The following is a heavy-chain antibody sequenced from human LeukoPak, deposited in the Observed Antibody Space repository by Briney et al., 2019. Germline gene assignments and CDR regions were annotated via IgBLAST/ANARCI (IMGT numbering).Heavy chain of an antibody. CDR1: GGSISSGSYY. J-gene: IGHJ4*02. CDR3: ARGFWSGSFFDF. CDR2: IYASGGT. V-gene: IGHV4-61*02. Sequence: TLSLTCTVSGGSISSGSYYWTWIRQPAGKGLEWIGRIYASGGTRYNPSLNSRLTISLDTSKNQFFLNLTSVTAADTAMYYCARGFWSGSFFDFWGQGSLVTVSS. D-gene: IGHD3-3*01.